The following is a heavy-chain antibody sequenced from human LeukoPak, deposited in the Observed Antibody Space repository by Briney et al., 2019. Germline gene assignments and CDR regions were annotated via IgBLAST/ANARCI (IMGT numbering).Heavy chain of an antibody. Sequence: GGSLRLSCAVSGITLSNYGMNWVRQAPGKGLEWVAAISDSGGSTNYADSVKGRFTISRDNPKNTLYLQMNGLRAEDTAVYFCAKRGVVIRVILVGFHKEAYYFDSWGQGALVTVSS. V-gene: IGHV3-23*01. J-gene: IGHJ4*02. CDR1: GITLSNYG. CDR3: AKRGVVIRVILVGFHKEAYYFDS. CDR2: ISDSGGST. D-gene: IGHD3-22*01.